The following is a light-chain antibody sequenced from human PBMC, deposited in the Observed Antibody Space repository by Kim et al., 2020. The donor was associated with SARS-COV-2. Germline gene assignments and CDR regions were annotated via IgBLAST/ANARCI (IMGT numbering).Light chain of an antibody. CDR1: KLGDKY. V-gene: IGLV3-1*01. CDR3: QAWDRV. CDR2: QDS. J-gene: IGLJ3*02. Sequence: SSELTQPPSVSVSPGQTASITCSGDKLGDKYACWYQQKPGQSPVLVIYQDSKRPSGIPERFSGSNSGNTATLTISGTQAMDEADYYCQAWDRVFGGGTQLTVL.